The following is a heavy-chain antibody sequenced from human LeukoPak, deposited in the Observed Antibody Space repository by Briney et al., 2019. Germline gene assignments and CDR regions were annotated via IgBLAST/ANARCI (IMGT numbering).Heavy chain of an antibody. Sequence: PGGSLRLSCAASGFTFSSYWMSWVRQAPGKGLEWVANIREDGSEKNYLDSVKGRFTIYRDNAQNSLYLQMDSLRVEDTAVYYCARDLGRISAAAIPGGSWGQGTLVTVSS. CDR3: ARDLGRISAAAIPGGS. J-gene: IGHJ5*02. V-gene: IGHV3-7*05. CDR2: IREDGSEK. CDR1: GFTFSSYW. D-gene: IGHD6-13*01.